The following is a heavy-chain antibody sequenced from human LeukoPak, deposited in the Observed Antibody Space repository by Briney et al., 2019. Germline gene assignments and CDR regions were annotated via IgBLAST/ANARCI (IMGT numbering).Heavy chain of an antibody. V-gene: IGHV4-59*12. D-gene: IGHD2-2*01. Sequence: SETLSLTCTGSGGSISSYYWSWIRQPPGKGLEWIGYIYYSGSTNYNPSLKSRVTISVDTSKNQFSLKLSSVTAADTAVYYCASFDNQLLSSGYWGQGTLVTVSS. CDR3: ASFDNQLLSSGY. CDR2: IYYSGST. CDR1: GGSISSYY. J-gene: IGHJ4*02.